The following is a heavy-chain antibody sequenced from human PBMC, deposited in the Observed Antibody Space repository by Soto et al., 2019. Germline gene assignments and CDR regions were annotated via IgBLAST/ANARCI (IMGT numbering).Heavy chain of an antibody. J-gene: IGHJ4*02. D-gene: IGHD1-26*01. CDR2: IYTSGST. Sequence: TLSLTCNVSGDSMTKYYWSWIRQPAGKGLEWIGRIYTSGSTNYNPSLKSRVTMSIDTSNNHFSLNLKSVTAADTAVYYCARTVGAAYYFDFWGQGALVTVSS. V-gene: IGHV4-4*07. CDR3: ARTVGAAYYFDF. CDR1: GDSMTKYY.